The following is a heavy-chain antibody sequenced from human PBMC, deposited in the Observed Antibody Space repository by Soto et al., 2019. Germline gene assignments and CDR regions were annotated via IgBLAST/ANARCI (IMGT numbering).Heavy chain of an antibody. Sequence: PSETMSLTCTVSGGSISSSGYYWAWLRQPPGRGLEWIGSIYYNGDTYFYPSLKSRVTIPVDTSKNQFSLKLTSVTAADTALYFCARGGKYYQQETYFFDYWGQGSLVTVSS. CDR3: ARGGKYYQQETYFFDY. CDR1: GGSISSSGYY. CDR2: IYYNGDT. D-gene: IGHD3-16*01. V-gene: IGHV4-39*01. J-gene: IGHJ4*01.